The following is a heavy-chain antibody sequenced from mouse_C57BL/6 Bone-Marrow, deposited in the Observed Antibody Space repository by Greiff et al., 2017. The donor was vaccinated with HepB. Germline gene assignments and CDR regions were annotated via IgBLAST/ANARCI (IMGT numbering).Heavy chain of an antibody. J-gene: IGHJ4*01. CDR2: ILPSIGRT. CDR1: DSEVFPIAY. V-gene: IGHV15-2*01. Sequence: QVQLKQSGSELRSPGSSVKLSCKDFDSEVFPIAYMSWVRQKPGHGFEWIGGILPSIGRTIYGEKFEDKATLDADTLSNTAYLELNSLTSEDSAIYYCARGVYYSNPYAMDYWGQGTSVTVSS. D-gene: IGHD2-5*01. CDR3: ARGVYYSNPYAMDY.